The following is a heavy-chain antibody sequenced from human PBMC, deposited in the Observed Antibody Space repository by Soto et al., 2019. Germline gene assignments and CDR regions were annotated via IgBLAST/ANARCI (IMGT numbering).Heavy chain of an antibody. D-gene: IGHD4-17*01. CDR2: IYYSGST. V-gene: IGHV4-59*08. CDR1: GGSISSYY. CDR3: ARHGRTTSPWDAFDI. J-gene: IGHJ3*02. Sequence: PSETLSLTCTVSGGSISSYYWSWIRQPPGKGLEWIGYIYYSGSTNYNPSIKSRVTISVDTSKNQFSLKLSSVTAADTAVYYCARHGRTTSPWDAFDIWGQGTMVTVSS.